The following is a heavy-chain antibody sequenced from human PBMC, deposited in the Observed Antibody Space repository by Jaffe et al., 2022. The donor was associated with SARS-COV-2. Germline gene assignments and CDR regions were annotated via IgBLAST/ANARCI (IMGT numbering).Heavy chain of an antibody. Sequence: EVQLVESGGGLVQPGGSLRLSCAASGFTFSSYWMSWVRQAPGKGLEWVANIKQDGSEKYYVDSVKGRFTISRDNAKNSLYLQMNSLRAEDTAVYYCASYGGKRSPTPNYYYYGMDVWGQGTTVTVSS. D-gene: IGHD3-16*01. V-gene: IGHV3-7*01. CDR3: ASYGGKRSPTPNYYYYGMDV. J-gene: IGHJ6*02. CDR2: IKQDGSEK. CDR1: GFTFSSYW.